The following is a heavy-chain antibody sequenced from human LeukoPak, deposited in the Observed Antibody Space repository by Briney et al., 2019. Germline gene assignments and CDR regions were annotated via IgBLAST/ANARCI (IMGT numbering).Heavy chain of an antibody. J-gene: IGHJ4*02. CDR1: GFTFSTFW. CDR2: IKPDGSEQ. CDR3: ARGVRVPDF. Sequence: GGSLRLSCAASGFTFSTFWMSWVRPAPGKGLEWVAYIKPDGSEQNYVDSVKGRFTMSRDNAKNSLFLEMNSLRAEDTAVYYCARGVRVPDFRGQGTLVTVSS. V-gene: IGHV3-7*01. D-gene: IGHD2-2*01.